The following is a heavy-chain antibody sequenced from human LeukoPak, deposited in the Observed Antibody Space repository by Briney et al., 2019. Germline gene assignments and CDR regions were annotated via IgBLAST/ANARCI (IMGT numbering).Heavy chain of an antibody. J-gene: IGHJ4*02. V-gene: IGHV3-23*01. CDR2: ISGSGGST. CDR1: GFTFSSYA. Sequence: GGSLRLSCAASGFTFSSYAMSWVRQAPGKGLEWVSAISGSGGSTYYADSVKGRFTISRDNSKNTLYLQMNSLRAEDTAVYYCAKAEDLYSSSWPDYWGQGTLVTVSS. D-gene: IGHD6-13*01. CDR3: AKAEDLYSSSWPDY.